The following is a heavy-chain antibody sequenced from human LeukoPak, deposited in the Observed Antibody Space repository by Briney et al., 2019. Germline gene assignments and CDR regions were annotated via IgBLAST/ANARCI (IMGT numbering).Heavy chain of an antibody. CDR2: IYSGGST. D-gene: IGHD6-13*01. V-gene: IGHV3-66*01. J-gene: IGHJ4*02. Sequence: GGSLRLSCAASGFTVSGNYMSWVRQAPGKGLEWVSVIYSGGSTYYADSVKGRYTISRDNSKNTLYLQMNSLRAEDTAVYYCARSGVRGSSSWSDYWGQGTLVTVSS. CDR1: GFTVSGNY. CDR3: ARSGVRGSSSWSDY.